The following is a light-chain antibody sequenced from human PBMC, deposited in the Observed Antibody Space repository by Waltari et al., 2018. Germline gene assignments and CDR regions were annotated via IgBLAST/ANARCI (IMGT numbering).Light chain of an antibody. Sequence: EIVLTQSPATLSLSPGERATLSCRASHSVSNYLAWYQQKPGQAPRLLIYDASNRATGIPARFTGSGSGTDFTLTISSLQPDDFATYYCQHYNLHSETFGQGTKLEIK. J-gene: IGKJ2*01. CDR3: QHYNLHSET. CDR2: DAS. V-gene: IGKV3-11*01. CDR1: HSVSNY.